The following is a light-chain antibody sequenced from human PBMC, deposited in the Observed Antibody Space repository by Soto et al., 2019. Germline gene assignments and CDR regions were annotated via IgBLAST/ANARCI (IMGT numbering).Light chain of an antibody. V-gene: IGKV1-5*01. CDR1: QSISSW. J-gene: IGKJ1*01. CDR2: DAS. Sequence: DIQMTQSPSSLSASVGDRVTIACRASQSISSWLAWYQQKPGKAPKLLLYDASTLQSGVPSRFSGSGSGTDLTITISRLHPDDFETYYCQQYYSFPWTFGQGTKVDIK. CDR3: QQYYSFPWT.